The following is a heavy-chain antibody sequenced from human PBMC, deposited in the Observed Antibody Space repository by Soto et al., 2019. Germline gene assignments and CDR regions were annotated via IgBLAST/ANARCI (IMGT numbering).Heavy chain of an antibody. D-gene: IGHD1-20*01. CDR1: GYTFTGYY. Sequence: ASVKVSCTASGYTFTGYYMQWVRQAPGQGLEWMGWINPNSGGTNYPQKFQGRVTLPRDTSISTAYMELSRLRSDDTAVYYCARFYNWNPILYYYYGMDVWGQGTTVTVSS. J-gene: IGHJ6*02. V-gene: IGHV1-2*02. CDR2: INPNSGGT. CDR3: ARFYNWNPILYYYYGMDV.